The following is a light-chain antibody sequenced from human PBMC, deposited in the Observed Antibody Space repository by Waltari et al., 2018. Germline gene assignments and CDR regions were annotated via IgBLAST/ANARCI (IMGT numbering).Light chain of an antibody. V-gene: IGKV3-15*01. CDR2: GAS. Sequence: EIVMTQSPATLSVSPGERATLSCRASETIRSNLAWYQQNLGQAPRLLVYGASTRATGIPARFSGSGSGPEFTLTISSLQSEDFGVYYCQQYNDWPLTFGGGTKVEIK. J-gene: IGKJ4*01. CDR1: ETIRSN. CDR3: QQYNDWPLT.